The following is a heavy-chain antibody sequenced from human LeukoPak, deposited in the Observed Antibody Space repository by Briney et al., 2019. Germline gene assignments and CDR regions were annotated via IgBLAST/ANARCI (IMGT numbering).Heavy chain of an antibody. Sequence: GGSLRLSCAASGFTFSSYGMPWVRQAPGKGLEWVAVIWYDGSNKYYADSVKGQFTISRDNSKNTLYLQMNSLRAEDTAVYYCARGQPGSVAFDIWGQGTMVTVSS. CDR2: IWYDGSNK. D-gene: IGHD3-10*01. V-gene: IGHV3-33*01. CDR1: GFTFSSYG. J-gene: IGHJ3*02. CDR3: ARGQPGSVAFDI.